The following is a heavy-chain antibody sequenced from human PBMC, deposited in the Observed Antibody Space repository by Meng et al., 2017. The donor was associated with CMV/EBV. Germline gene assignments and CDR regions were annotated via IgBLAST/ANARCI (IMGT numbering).Heavy chain of an antibody. D-gene: IGHD3-3*01. CDR3: ARDTGYYSGPGVYYYYGMDV. CDR2: IGTAGDT. CDR1: GFTFSSYD. V-gene: IGHV3-13*03. Sequence: GESLKISCAACGFTFSSYDMHWVRQATGKGLEWVSAIGTAGDTYYPGSVKGQFTISRENAKNSLYLQMNSLRAGDTAVYYCARDTGYYSGPGVYYYYGMDVWGQGTTVTVSS. J-gene: IGHJ6*02.